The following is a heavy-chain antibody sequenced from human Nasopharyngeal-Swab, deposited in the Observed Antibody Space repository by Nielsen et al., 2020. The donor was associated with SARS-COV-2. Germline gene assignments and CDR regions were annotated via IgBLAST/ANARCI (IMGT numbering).Heavy chain of an antibody. D-gene: IGHD3-16*01. J-gene: IGHJ4*02. Sequence: GESLKISCAASGFTFSSYSMNWVRQAPGKGLEWVSSISSSSSYIYYADSVKGRFTISRDNAKNSLYLQMNSLRAEDTALYYCAKGLRLGEPFDYWGQGTLVTVSS. CDR3: AKGLRLGEPFDY. CDR1: GFTFSSYS. CDR2: ISSSSSYI. V-gene: IGHV3-21*04.